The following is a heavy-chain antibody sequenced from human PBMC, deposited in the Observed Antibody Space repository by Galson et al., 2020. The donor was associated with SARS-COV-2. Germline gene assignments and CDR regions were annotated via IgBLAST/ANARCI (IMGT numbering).Heavy chain of an antibody. J-gene: IGHJ3*02. Sequence: GSLRLSCAASGFIFSNAWMSWVRQAPGKGLEWVCRIKSKTDGGTIDYAAPVKGRFTISRDDSKNTLYLQINSLKTEDTAVYYCTTTPDRSLDIWGQGTMVTVSS. CDR1: GFIFSNAW. CDR2: IKSKTDGGTI. D-gene: IGHD2-15*01. CDR3: TTTPDRSLDI. V-gene: IGHV3-15*01.